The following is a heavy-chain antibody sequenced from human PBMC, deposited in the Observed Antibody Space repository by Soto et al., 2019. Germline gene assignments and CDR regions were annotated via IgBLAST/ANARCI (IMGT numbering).Heavy chain of an antibody. CDR3: AKDARFHFDY. CDR2: ISYDGSNK. V-gene: IGHV3-30*18. CDR1: GFTFSSYG. J-gene: IGHJ4*02. Sequence: LRLSCAASGFTFSSYGMHWVRQAPGKGLEWVAVISYDGSNKYYADSVKGRFTISRDNSKNTLYLQMNSLRAEDTDVYYCAKDARFHFDYWGQGTLVTVSS. D-gene: IGHD3-3*01.